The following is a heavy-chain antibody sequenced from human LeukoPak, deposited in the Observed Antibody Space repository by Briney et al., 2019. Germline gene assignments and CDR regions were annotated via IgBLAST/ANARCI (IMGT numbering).Heavy chain of an antibody. CDR1: GGSIRSYH. D-gene: IGHD3-22*01. J-gene: IGHJ4*02. Sequence: SETLSLTCTVSGGSIRSYHWSWIRRPPGKGLEWIGYIHYSGFTNYNPFLKSRVTISVDTSKNQLSLKLNSVTAADTAVYYCSRREDSGTSGYYGLWGQGTLVTVSS. CDR3: SRREDSGTSGYYGL. CDR2: IHYSGFT. V-gene: IGHV4-59*08.